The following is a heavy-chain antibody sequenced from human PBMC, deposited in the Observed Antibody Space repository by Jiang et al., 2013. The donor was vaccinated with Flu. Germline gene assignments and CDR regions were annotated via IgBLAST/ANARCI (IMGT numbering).Heavy chain of an antibody. D-gene: IGHD1-26*01. CDR1: GFTFSSYA. Sequence: VQLLESGGGLVQPGGSLRLSCVTSGFTFSSYAMSWVRQAPGKGLDWVSAISGSGDRTFYSDSVKGRFTISRDNSKNTLYLQMNSLRAEDTAVYYCAKEGALVGASQFDYWGQGTLVTVSS. CDR2: ISGSGDRT. J-gene: IGHJ4*02. CDR3: AKEGALVGASQFDY. V-gene: IGHV3-23*01.